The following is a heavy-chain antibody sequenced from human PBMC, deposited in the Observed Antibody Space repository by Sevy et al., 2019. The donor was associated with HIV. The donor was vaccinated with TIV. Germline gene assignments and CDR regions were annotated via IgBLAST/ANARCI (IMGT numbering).Heavy chain of an antibody. Sequence: GGSLRLSCTASGFTFSSYSMNWVRQAPGKGLEWVSSISSTSSYIYYADSVKGRFTISRDNAKNSLYLQMNSLRAEDTAVYYCARVWDIVVVVAAPGYYHGMDVWGQGTTVTVSS. CDR1: GFTFSSYS. D-gene: IGHD2-15*01. V-gene: IGHV3-21*01. J-gene: IGHJ6*01. CDR3: ARVWDIVVVVAAPGYYHGMDV. CDR2: ISSTSSYI.